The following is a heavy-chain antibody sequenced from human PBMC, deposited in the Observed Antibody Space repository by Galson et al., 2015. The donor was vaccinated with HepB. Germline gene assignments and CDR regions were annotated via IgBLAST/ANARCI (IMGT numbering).Heavy chain of an antibody. Sequence: SLRLSCAASGFNFNRNTMNWVRQAPGKGLEWVSSISGTSFYIYYTDSVRGRFSISRDNAKNSVYLQMNSLRVEDTAVYYCVREQSEVGARHFDHWGQGTLVTVSS. D-gene: IGHD1-26*01. CDR2: ISGTSFYI. CDR3: VREQSEVGARHFDH. CDR1: GFNFNRNT. V-gene: IGHV3-21*04. J-gene: IGHJ4*02.